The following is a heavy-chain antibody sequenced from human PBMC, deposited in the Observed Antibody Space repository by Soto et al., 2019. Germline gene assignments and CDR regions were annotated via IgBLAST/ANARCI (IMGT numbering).Heavy chain of an antibody. D-gene: IGHD1-1*01. V-gene: IGHV1-46*01. CDR2: IDPGDGST. CDR1: GYTFTTYY. J-gene: IGHJ3*01. CDR3: ARVKESGIGIDKHDAFDV. Sequence: QVQLVQSGAEVKKPGASVRVSCKASGYTFTTYYIHWVRQAPGQGLEWMGIIDPGDGSTVYAQKFRGRVAMTSDTSASIVYMDLSSLRSEDTAVYYCARVKESGIGIDKHDAFDVWGQGTLVTVSS.